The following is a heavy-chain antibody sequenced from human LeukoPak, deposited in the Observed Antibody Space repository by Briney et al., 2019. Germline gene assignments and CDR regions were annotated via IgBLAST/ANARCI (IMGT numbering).Heavy chain of an antibody. CDR3: AKTYPRYNWNYLDAFDI. CDR1: GYTFTSYD. J-gene: IGHJ3*02. D-gene: IGHD1-7*01. V-gene: IGHV1-8*03. CDR2: MNPISGNT. Sequence: ASVKVSCKASGYTFTSYDINWVRQATGQGLEWMGWMNPISGNTGYAQKFQGRVTITRNTSISTAYMELSSLRSEDTAVYYCAKTYPRYNWNYLDAFDIWGQGTMVTVSS.